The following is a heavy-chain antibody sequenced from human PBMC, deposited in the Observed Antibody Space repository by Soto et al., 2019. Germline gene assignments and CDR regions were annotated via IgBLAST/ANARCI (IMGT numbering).Heavy chain of an antibody. Sequence: GGSLRLCCAASGFSGSHYYMAWVRQAPGKGLEWVSIIYTSGTIYYTDSVQGRFTISRDNSKTTLYLQMNSLRAEDSALYYCAMAVGPFFDYWGRGTMVTVSS. CDR1: GFSGSHYY. V-gene: IGHV3-53*01. D-gene: IGHD1-26*01. J-gene: IGHJ4*02. CDR2: IYTSGTI. CDR3: AMAVGPFFDY.